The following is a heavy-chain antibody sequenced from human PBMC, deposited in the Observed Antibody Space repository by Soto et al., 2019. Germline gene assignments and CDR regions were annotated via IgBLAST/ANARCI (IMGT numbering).Heavy chain of an antibody. CDR3: STALTVTNF. Sequence: EVQVVESGGGLVKPGGSLRLSCAVSGFTFSSTWMNWVRQAPGKGLEWLGRIKSNFDGGTTDYAAPVKGRFTISRDDSKNMLYLQMNSLKTEDTAMYYCSTALTVTNFWGQGTLVTVSS. V-gene: IGHV3-15*01. D-gene: IGHD4-17*01. J-gene: IGHJ4*02. CDR1: GFTFSSTW. CDR2: IKSNFDGGTT.